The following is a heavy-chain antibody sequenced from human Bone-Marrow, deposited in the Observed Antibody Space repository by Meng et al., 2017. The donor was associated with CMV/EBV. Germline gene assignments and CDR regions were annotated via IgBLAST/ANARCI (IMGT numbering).Heavy chain of an antibody. CDR1: GFTFSSYW. Sequence: GGSLRLSCAASGFTFSSYWMHWVRLAPGKGLKWVSSISSSSSYIYYADSVKGRFTISRDNAKNSLYLQMNSLRAEDTALYYCAKEGRGYSYFDYWGQGTLVTVSS. CDR3: AKEGRGYSYFDY. CDR2: ISSSSSYI. V-gene: IGHV3-21*04. D-gene: IGHD5-18*01. J-gene: IGHJ4*02.